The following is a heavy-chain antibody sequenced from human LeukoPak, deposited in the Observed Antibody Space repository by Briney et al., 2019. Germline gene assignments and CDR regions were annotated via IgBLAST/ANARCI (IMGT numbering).Heavy chain of an antibody. CDR1: GFTFSNYW. V-gene: IGHV3-7*01. Sequence: GGSLRLSCAASGFTFSNYWMSWARQAPGRGLEWAANIDQDGSKKYYVDSVKGRFTISRDNPKNSLYLQMNSLRAEDTAVYFCARSGPYQLPPRPIDYWGQGTLVTVSS. CDR2: IDQDGSKK. J-gene: IGHJ4*02. D-gene: IGHD2-2*01. CDR3: ARSGPYQLPPRPIDY.